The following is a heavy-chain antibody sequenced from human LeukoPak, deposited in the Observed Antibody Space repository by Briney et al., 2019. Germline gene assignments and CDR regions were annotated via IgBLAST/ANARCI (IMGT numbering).Heavy chain of an antibody. CDR1: GYTFTSYG. V-gene: IGHV1-18*01. Sequence: ASVKVSCKASGYTFTSYGISWVRQSPGQGLEWMGWISAYNGNSNYAQKFQGRVTMTTDTSTSTGYMELRSLRSDDTAVYYCARVHSYCSTTSCLDYWGQGTLVTVSS. CDR3: ARVHSYCSTTSCLDY. D-gene: IGHD2-2*01. J-gene: IGHJ4*02. CDR2: ISAYNGNS.